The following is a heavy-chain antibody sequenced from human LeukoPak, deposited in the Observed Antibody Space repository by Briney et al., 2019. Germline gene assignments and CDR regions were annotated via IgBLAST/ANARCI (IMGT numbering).Heavy chain of an antibody. D-gene: IGHD6-6*01. CDR1: GFTFSSYG. J-gene: IGHJ3*02. CDR3: ARDLGPHSSSPNSGAFDI. Sequence: GGFLRLSYAASGFTFSSYGMHWVRQAPGKGLEWVAFIRYDGSNKYYADSVKGRFTISRDNSKNTLYLQMNSLRAEDTAVYYCARDLGPHSSSPNSGAFDIWGQGTMVTVSS. V-gene: IGHV3-30*02. CDR2: IRYDGSNK.